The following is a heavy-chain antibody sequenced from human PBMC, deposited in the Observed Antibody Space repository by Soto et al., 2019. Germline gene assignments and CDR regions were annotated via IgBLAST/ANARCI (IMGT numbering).Heavy chain of an antibody. Sequence: GGARRLSCAASGFTFRSDGMQWVRQAPGEGLEWVAVIWYDGSNKYYADSVKGRFTISRDNSKNTLYLLMNSLRAEDTAVYYCARGDDILTGYYKGRGYYYYYGMDVWGQGT. CDR1: GFTFRSDG. J-gene: IGHJ6*02. D-gene: IGHD3-9*01. CDR3: ARGDDILTGYYKGRGYYYYYGMDV. V-gene: IGHV3-33*01. CDR2: IWYDGSNK.